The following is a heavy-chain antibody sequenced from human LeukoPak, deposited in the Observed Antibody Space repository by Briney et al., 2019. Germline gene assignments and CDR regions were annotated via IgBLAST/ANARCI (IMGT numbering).Heavy chain of an antibody. CDR3: ARIYYDSSGYRYYFDY. J-gene: IGHJ4*02. CDR1: GGSISSYY. D-gene: IGHD3-22*01. Sequence: SETLSLTCTVSGGSISSYYWSWIRQPPGKGLEWIGYIYYSGSTNYNPSLKSRVTMSVDTSKNQFSLKLSSVTAADTAVYYCARIYYDSSGYRYYFDYWGQGTLVTVSS. V-gene: IGHV4-59*12. CDR2: IYYSGST.